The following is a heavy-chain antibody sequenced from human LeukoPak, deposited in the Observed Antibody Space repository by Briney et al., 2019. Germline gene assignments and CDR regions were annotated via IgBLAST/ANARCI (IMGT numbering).Heavy chain of an antibody. J-gene: IGHJ3*02. D-gene: IGHD2-2*01. V-gene: IGHV4-30-4*08. CDR2: IYYSGST. Sequence: PSETLSLTCTVSGGSISSGDYYWSWTRQPPGKGLEWIGYIYYSGSTYYNPSLKSRITISVDTSKNQFSLKLSSVTAADTAVYYCARVSDIVVVPAATLDAFDIWGQGTMVTVSS. CDR3: ARVSDIVVVPAATLDAFDI. CDR1: GGSISSGDYY.